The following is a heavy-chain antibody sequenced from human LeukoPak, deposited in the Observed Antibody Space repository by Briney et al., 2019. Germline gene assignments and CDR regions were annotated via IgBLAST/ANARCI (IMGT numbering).Heavy chain of an antibody. D-gene: IGHD4-17*01. CDR3: ARAPLRSVQISPYNDFDH. CDR1: GHHLCHYT. V-gene: IGHV3-48*01. CDR2: IRNSSSSTI. J-gene: IGHJ4*02. Sequence: GGSQKLFCAASGHHLCHYTTRWVRQAPGKGLEWVSNIRNSSSSTIYYADSVKGRFTIPRDNAENSVYLQMNSLRAEDTAVYSCARAPLRSVQISPYNDFDHWGQGTLVTVSS.